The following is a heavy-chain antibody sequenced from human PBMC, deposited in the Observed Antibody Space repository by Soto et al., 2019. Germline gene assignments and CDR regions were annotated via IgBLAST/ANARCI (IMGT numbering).Heavy chain of an antibody. J-gene: IGHJ3*02. CDR2: NRNKANSYTT. CDR3: ARPYFYAFDI. CDR1: GFTFSDHF. D-gene: IGHD3-10*01. Sequence: EVQLVESGGGLVQPGGSLRLSCAASGFTFSDHFMDWVRQAPGKGLEWVGRNRNKANSYTTEYAASVKGRFTISRDDSKNSLYLQMNSLKTEDTAVYYCARPYFYAFDIWGQGTMVTVSS. V-gene: IGHV3-72*01.